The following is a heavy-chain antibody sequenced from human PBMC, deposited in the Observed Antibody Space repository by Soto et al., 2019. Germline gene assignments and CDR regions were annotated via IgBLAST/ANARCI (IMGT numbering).Heavy chain of an antibody. V-gene: IGHV1-69*15. Sequence: QVQLMQSGAEVKKPGSSVKVSCKASGGTFSNYAITWVRQAPGQGLEWLGRIIPIFGTANYAQKFQGRVTITADEPTTTAYMELSSLRSDDTAVYYCAKDGGSDGYCGNWFDPWGQGTLVTVSS. CDR2: IIPIFGTA. J-gene: IGHJ5*02. D-gene: IGHD2-15*01. CDR3: AKDGGSDGYCGNWFDP. CDR1: GGTFSNYA.